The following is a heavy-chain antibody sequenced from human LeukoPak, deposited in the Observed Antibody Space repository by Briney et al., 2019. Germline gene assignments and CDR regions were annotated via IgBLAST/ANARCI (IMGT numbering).Heavy chain of an antibody. J-gene: IGHJ3*02. CDR1: GGSINSYY. V-gene: IGHV4-59*08. CDR3: VRHLSAGRPAFDI. CDR2: IYYSGST. Sequence: SETLSLTCTVSGGSINSYYWSWIRQPPGKGLEWIEYIYYSGSTNYNPSLKSRVTISVDTSNNKFSLKLTSLTAADTAVYYCVRHLSAGRPAFDIWGQGTMVTVSS. D-gene: IGHD2-15*01.